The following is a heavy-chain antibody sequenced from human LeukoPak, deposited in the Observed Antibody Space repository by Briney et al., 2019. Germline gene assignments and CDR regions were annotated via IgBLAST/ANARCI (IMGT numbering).Heavy chain of an antibody. CDR1: GFTFSSYA. V-gene: IGHV3-23*02. D-gene: IGHD1-26*01. J-gene: IGHJ6*02. CDR3: AKARGIVGATYGMDV. CDR2: ISGSGGST. Sequence: GGSLRLSCAASGFTFSSYAMSWVRQAPGKGLEWVSAISGSGGSTYYGDSVKGRFTISRDNSKNTLYLQMNSLRAEDTAVYYCAKARGIVGATYGMDVWGQGTTVTVSS.